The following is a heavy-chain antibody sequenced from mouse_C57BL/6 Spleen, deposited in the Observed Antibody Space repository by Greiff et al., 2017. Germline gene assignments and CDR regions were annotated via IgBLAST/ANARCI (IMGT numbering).Heavy chain of an antibody. CDR2: INPYNGGT. J-gene: IGHJ4*01. D-gene: IGHD4-1*01. CDR3: ARATGTGGDYYAMDY. V-gene: IGHV1-19*01. CDR1: GYTFTDYY. Sequence: VQLQQSGPVLVKPGASVKMSCKASGYTFTDYYMNWVKQSHGKSLEWIGVINPYNGGTSYNQKFKGKATLTVDKSSSTAYMELNSLTSEDSAVYYCARATGTGGDYYAMDYWGQGTSVTVSS.